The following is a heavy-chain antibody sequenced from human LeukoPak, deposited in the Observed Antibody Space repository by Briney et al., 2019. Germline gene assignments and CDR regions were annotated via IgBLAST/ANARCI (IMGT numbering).Heavy chain of an antibody. V-gene: IGHV4-39*07. J-gene: IGHJ4*02. D-gene: IGHD1-20*01. CDR3: ARADPRYNWNGHFDY. Sequence: SETLSLTCTVSGGSISSSSYYWGWIRQPPGKGLEWIGRIYYSGSPYYNPSLKSRVTISVDTSKNQFSLKLSSVTAADTAVYYCARADPRYNWNGHFDYWGQGTLVTVSS. CDR2: IYYSGSP. CDR1: GGSISSSSYY.